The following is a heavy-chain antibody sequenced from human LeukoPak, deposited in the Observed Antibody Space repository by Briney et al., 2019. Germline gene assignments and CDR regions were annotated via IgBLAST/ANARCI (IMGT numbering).Heavy chain of an antibody. Sequence: GESLKISCKGSGYSFTNYWIGWVRQMPGKGLEWMGIIYPGDSDTRYSPSFQGQVTISADKSISTAYLQWSSLKASDTAMYYCARRTYSSGWYIDYWGQGTLVTVSS. CDR2: IYPGDSDT. V-gene: IGHV5-51*01. CDR3: ARRTYSSGWYIDY. CDR1: GYSFTNYW. D-gene: IGHD6-19*01. J-gene: IGHJ4*02.